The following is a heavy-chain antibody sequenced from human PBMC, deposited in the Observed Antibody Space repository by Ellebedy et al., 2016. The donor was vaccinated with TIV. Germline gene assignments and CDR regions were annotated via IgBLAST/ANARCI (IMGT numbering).Heavy chain of an antibody. Sequence: GESLKISCSASGFTFRMYPMHWVRQAPGKGLEHVSTISNGDITYYAASVKGRFTLSRDNSKNTVYLQMSGLRADDTAVYYCVKDFNRLTMIVVASSFDSWGQGTLVTVSS. J-gene: IGHJ4*02. CDR2: ISNGDIT. CDR1: GFTFRMYP. V-gene: IGHV3-64D*06. CDR3: VKDFNRLTMIVVASSFDS. D-gene: IGHD3-22*01.